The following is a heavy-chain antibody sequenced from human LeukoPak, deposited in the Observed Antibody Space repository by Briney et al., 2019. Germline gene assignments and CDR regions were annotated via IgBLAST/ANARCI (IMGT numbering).Heavy chain of an antibody. Sequence: SETLSLTCAVFGGSFSGYYWSWIRQAPGKGLEWIGEINHSGSANYNPSLKSRVTISVDTSKNQFSLKLSSVTAADTAVYYCARVPGRSYSGSYPLDYWGQGTLVTVSS. CDR2: INHSGSA. CDR3: ARVPGRSYSGSYPLDY. D-gene: IGHD1-26*01. CDR1: GGSFSGYY. J-gene: IGHJ4*02. V-gene: IGHV4-34*01.